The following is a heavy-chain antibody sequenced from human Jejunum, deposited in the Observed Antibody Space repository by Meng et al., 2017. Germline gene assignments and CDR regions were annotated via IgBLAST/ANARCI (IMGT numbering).Heavy chain of an antibody. V-gene: IGHV1-18*01. CDR3: ARDFLAGGEDFDY. D-gene: IGHD2-21*01. CDR1: GYTFSNYG. Sequence: QVHLLQSGAEVKKPGASVKVSCKASGYTFSNYGINWVRQAPGQGLEWMGWISSYNGKTNYVQSLQGRVTMTTDTSTSTAYMELRSLRSDDTAIYYCARDFLAGGEDFDYWGQGTLVTVSS. CDR2: ISSYNGKT. J-gene: IGHJ4*02.